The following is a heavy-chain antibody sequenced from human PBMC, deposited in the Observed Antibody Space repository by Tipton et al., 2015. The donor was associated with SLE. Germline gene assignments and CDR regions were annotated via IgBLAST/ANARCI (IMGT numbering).Heavy chain of an antibody. CDR3: AKFDDSSAYFDY. J-gene: IGHJ4*02. Sequence: SLRLSCAASGFTFNNYVMNWVRQAPGKGLEWVSGISDSGDNTYYADSVKGRFAISRDNSKNTLYLQMNSLRAEDTAVYYCAKFDDSSAYFDYWGQGTLVTVSS. CDR2: ISDSGDNT. CDR1: GFTFNNYV. D-gene: IGHD3-22*01. V-gene: IGHV3-23*01.